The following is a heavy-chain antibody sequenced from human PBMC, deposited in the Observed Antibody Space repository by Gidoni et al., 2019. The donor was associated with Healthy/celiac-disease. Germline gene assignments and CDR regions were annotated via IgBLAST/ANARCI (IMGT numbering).Heavy chain of an antibody. CDR1: GFTVSSNY. D-gene: IGHD2-2*01. J-gene: IGHJ4*02. V-gene: IGHV3-53*04. CDR3: ARVYCSSTSCYDYFDY. CDR2: IYSGGST. Sequence: EVQLVESGGGLVQPGGSLRLSCAASGFTVSSNYMSWVRQAPGRGLGWVSVIYSGGSTYYADSVKGRFTISRHNSKNTLYLQMNSLRAEDTAVYYCARVYCSSTSCYDYFDYWGQGTLVTVSS.